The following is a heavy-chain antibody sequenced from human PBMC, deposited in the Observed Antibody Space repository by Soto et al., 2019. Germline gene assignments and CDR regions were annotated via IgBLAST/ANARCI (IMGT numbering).Heavy chain of an antibody. CDR1: GYTFTSYD. D-gene: IGHD6-13*01. V-gene: IGHV1-8*01. Sequence: ASVKVSCKTSGYTFTSYDINWVRQAPGQGLEWVGWMNTNSDDTRTAQKFRGRLTLTRDKSMRAVYMKLSNLRPDDSAVYYCAREWSAAGHFYGMDVWGQGTTVTVYS. CDR3: AREWSAAGHFYGMDV. CDR2: MNTNSDDT. J-gene: IGHJ6*02.